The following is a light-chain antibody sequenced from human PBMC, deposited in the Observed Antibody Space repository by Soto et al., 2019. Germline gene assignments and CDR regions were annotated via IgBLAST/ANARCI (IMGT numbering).Light chain of an antibody. Sequence: VVITQSPATLSETPRERATLSCRASESVSRNLAWYQQKPGQAPRLLIYDASTRATGIPDRFSGGGSGTDFTLTISSLEPEDFAVYYCQQRSNWTSITFGQGTRLEI. J-gene: IGKJ5*01. CDR2: DAS. V-gene: IGKV3-11*01. CDR1: ESVSRN. CDR3: QQRSNWTSIT.